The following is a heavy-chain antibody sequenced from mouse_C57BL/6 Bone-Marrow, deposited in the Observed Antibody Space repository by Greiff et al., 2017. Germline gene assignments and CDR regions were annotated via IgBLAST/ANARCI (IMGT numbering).Heavy chain of an antibody. J-gene: IGHJ2*01. CDR3: ARGRYGRNLYFDY. D-gene: IGHD1-1*01. CDR2: IYYSGTI. CDR1: GISITTGNYR. V-gene: IGHV3-5*01. Sequence: VQLNESGPGLVKPSQTVFLTCTVTGISITTGNYRWSWIRQFPGNKLEWIGFIYYSGTITYNPSLTRRTTITRDTPTNKFYLEMNCLTAEDTATYYCARGRYGRNLYFDYWGQGTTLTGSS.